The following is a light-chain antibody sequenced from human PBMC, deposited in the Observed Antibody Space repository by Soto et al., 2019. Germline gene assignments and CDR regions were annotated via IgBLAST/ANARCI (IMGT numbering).Light chain of an antibody. CDR3: QQYTNWPLI. Sequence: ETVMTQSPATLSVSPGERATLSCRASQSVRTNLAWYQQRPGQPPRLLIYGASTRATGIPARFSGDGSGTEFTLTISSLQSADFAVYYCQQYTNWPLIFGQGTRLEIK. J-gene: IGKJ5*01. V-gene: IGKV3-15*01. CDR2: GAS. CDR1: QSVRTN.